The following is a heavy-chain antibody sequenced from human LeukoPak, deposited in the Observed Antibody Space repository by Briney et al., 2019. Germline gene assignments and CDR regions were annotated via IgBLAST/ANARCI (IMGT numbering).Heavy chain of an antibody. CDR3: TTKYHCSSTSCPDY. J-gene: IGHJ4*02. Sequence: GGSLRLSCAASGFTFSNAWMSWVRQAPGKGLEWVGRIKSKTDGGTTDYAAPVKGRFTISRDDSKNTLYLQMNSLKTEDTAVYYCTTKYHCSSTSCPDYWGQGTLVTVSS. D-gene: IGHD2-2*01. V-gene: IGHV3-15*01. CDR1: GFTFSNAW. CDR2: IKSKTDGGTT.